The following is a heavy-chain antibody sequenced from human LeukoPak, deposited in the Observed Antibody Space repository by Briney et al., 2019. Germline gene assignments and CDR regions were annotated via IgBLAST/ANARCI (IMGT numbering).Heavy chain of an antibody. CDR1: GGSFSGYY. J-gene: IGHJ6*04. CDR2: INHSGST. Sequence: SETLSLTCAVYGGSFSGYYWSWIRQPPGKGLEWIGEINHSGSTNYNPSLKSRVTISVDTSKNQFSLKLSSVTAADTAVYYCARGRSGSGSYYNDHYYYYGMDVWGKGTTVTVSS. D-gene: IGHD3-10*01. CDR3: ARGRSGSGSYYNDHYYYYGMDV. V-gene: IGHV4-34*01.